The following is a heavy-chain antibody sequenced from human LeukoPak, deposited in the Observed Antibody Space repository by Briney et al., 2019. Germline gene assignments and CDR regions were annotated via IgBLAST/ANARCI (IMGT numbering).Heavy chain of an antibody. V-gene: IGHV1-18*01. CDR3: ARGHTYYDY. J-gene: IGHJ4*02. D-gene: IGHD3-10*01. Sequence: GASVKVSCKASGYTFTSYGVTWVRQAPGQGLEWMGWISPYNGNTNYAQNFQGRVTMTTDTSSNTVYLELRSLKSDDTAVYYCARGHTYYDYWGQGSLVTVSS. CDR2: ISPYNGNT. CDR1: GYTFTSYG.